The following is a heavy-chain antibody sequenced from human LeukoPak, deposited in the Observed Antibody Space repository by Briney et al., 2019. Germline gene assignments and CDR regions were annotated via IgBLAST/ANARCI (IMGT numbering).Heavy chain of an antibody. J-gene: IGHJ6*02. D-gene: IGHD7-27*01. CDR3: ARDNRGSVPYGMDV. CDR2: IIPIFGTA. V-gene: IGHV1-69*13. Sequence: GASVKVSCKASGGTFSNYAISWVRQAPGQGLEWMGGIIPIFGTANYAQKFQGRVTITADESTSTAYMELSSLRSEDTAVYYCARDNRGSVPYGMDVWGQGTTVTVSS. CDR1: GGTFSNYA.